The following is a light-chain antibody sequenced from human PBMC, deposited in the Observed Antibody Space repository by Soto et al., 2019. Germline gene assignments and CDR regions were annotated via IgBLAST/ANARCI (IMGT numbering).Light chain of an antibody. J-gene: IGKJ4*01. Sequence: EIVMTQSPGTLSLSPGERATLSCRASRSVSSNLAWYQQKPGQAPRLLISGASTRATGVPDRFSGSGSGTDFTLTISRLEPEDFAVYYCQQYGSSPRATVGGGTRVEIK. CDR2: GAS. V-gene: IGKV3-20*01. CDR3: QQYGSSPRAT. CDR1: RSVSSN.